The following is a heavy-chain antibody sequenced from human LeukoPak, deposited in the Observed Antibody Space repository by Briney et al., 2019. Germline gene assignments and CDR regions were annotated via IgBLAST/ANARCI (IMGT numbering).Heavy chain of an antibody. V-gene: IGHV1-69*13. CDR3: ARGYTYAHPYYYYYYMDV. CDR1: GYPFIGNY. D-gene: IGHD5-18*01. CDR2: IIPIFGTP. Sequence: SVKASCKASGYPFIGNYIHWVRQAPGQGLEWMGGIIPIFGTPNYAQKFQGRVTITADESTNTAYMELSSLRSEDTAVYYCARGYTYAHPYYYYYYMDVWGKGTTVTVSS. J-gene: IGHJ6*03.